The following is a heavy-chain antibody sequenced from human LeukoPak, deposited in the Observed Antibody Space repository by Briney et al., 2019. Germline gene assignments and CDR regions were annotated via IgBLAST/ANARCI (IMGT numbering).Heavy chain of an antibody. Sequence: RPGGSLRLSCAASGFTFSSYSMNWVRQAPGKGLEWVSYISSSSSTIYYADSVKGRFTISRDNAKNSVYLEMNSLRVDDTAVYYCARSARLMKGVVEVTALDDWGQGTLVTVSS. D-gene: IGHD3-3*01. CDR1: GFTFSSYS. V-gene: IGHV3-48*04. CDR2: ISSSSSTI. J-gene: IGHJ4*02. CDR3: ARSARLMKGVVEVTALDD.